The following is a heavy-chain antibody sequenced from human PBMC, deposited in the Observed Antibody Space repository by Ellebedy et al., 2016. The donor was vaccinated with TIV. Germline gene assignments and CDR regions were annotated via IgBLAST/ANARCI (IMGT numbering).Heavy chain of an antibody. D-gene: IGHD4-17*01. J-gene: IGHJ3*02. V-gene: IGHV3-7*03. CDR3: ATDGSYGDYRSPAHAFVM. CDR1: GFSFTSYW. Sequence: GESLKISCGASGFSFTSYWMSWIRQAPGKGLEWVSNINQDGSVKYYVDSVRGRFTISSDSAKASLYLEMNSLRAEDTAIYYCATDGSYGDYRSPAHAFVMWGQGTLVTVSP. CDR2: INQDGSVK.